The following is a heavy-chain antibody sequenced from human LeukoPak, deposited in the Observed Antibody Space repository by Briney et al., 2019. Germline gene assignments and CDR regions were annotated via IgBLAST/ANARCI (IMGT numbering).Heavy chain of an antibody. Sequence: GGSLRLSCVASGLRFRNYGMRWVRQAPGKGLEWVAVIWYDGSNQYYVGSVKGRFTVSRDNAKNTLYLQMDSLRAEDTAVYYCATDRNAGKYYDFWGQGTLVTVSS. D-gene: IGHD3-3*01. V-gene: IGHV3-33*01. CDR3: ATDRNAGKYYDF. J-gene: IGHJ4*02. CDR1: GLRFRNYG. CDR2: IWYDGSNQ.